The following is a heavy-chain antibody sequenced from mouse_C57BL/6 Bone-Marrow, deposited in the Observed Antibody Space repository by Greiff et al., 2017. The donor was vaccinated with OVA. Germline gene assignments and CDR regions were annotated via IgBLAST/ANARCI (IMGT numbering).Heavy chain of an antibody. CDR3: ARDLLWYPY. D-gene: IGHD2-1*01. V-gene: IGHV5-4*01. Sequence: EVKVVESGGGLVKPGGSLKLSCAASGFTFSSYAMSWVRQTPEKRLEWVATISDGGSYTYYPDNVKGRFTISRDNAKNNLYLQMSHLKSEDTAMYYCARDLLWYPYWGQGTTLTVSS. CDR1: GFTFSSYA. CDR2: ISDGGSYT. J-gene: IGHJ2*01.